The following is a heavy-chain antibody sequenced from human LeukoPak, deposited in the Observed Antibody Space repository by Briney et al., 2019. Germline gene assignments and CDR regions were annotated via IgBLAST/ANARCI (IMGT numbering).Heavy chain of an antibody. CDR3: AREGPANRDMVATIGDY. V-gene: IGHV7-4-1*02. CDR1: GYTFTTYG. J-gene: IGHJ4*02. CDR2: INTNTGNP. Sequence: ASVKVSCKASGYTFTTYGMNWVRQAPGQGLEWMGWINTNTGNPTYAQGFTGRFVFSLDTSVSTAYLQISSLKAEDTAVYYCAREGPANRDMVATIGDYWGQGTLVTVSS. D-gene: IGHD5-12*01.